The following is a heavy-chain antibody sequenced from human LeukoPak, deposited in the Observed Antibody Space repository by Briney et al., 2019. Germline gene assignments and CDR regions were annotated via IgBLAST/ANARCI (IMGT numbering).Heavy chain of an antibody. D-gene: IGHD2-2*01. J-gene: IGHJ1*01. V-gene: IGHV3-30*19. Sequence: GGSLRLSFAASGFTFSSYGMHWVRQAPGKGLEWVAVISYDGSNKYYADSVKGRFTISRDNSKNTLYLQMNSLRAEDTAVYYCARKREYQLLSRGAEYFQHWGQGTLVTVSS. CDR2: ISYDGSNK. CDR1: GFTFSSYG. CDR3: ARKREYQLLSRGAEYFQH.